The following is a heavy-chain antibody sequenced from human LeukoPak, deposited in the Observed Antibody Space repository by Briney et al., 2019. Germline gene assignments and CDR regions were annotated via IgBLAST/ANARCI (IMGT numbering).Heavy chain of an antibody. Sequence: SETLSLTCTVSGGSISSSSYYWGWIRQPPGKGLEWIGSIYYSGSTYYNPSLKSRVTISVDTSKNQFSLKLSSVTAADTAVYYCARDPRRAPYCTNGVCPLWGQGTLVTVSS. CDR1: GGSISSSSYY. V-gene: IGHV4-39*07. CDR2: IYYSGST. D-gene: IGHD2-8*01. CDR3: ARDPRRAPYCTNGVCPL. J-gene: IGHJ4*02.